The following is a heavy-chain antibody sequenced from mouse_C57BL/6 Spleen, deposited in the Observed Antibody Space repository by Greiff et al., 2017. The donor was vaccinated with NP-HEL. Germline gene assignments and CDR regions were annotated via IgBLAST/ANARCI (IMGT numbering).Heavy chain of an antibody. J-gene: IGHJ4*01. V-gene: IGHV2-9*01. D-gene: IGHD6-1*01. CDR1: GFSLTSYG. CDR3: ANSGLRGAMDY. Sequence: VKLVESGPGLVAPSQSLSITCTVSGFSLTSYGVDWVRQPPGKGLAWLRVIWGGGSTNYNSALMSRLSSSKDNSKSQVFLKMNSLQTDETAMYYCANSGLRGAMDYWGQGTSVTVSS. CDR2: IWGGGST.